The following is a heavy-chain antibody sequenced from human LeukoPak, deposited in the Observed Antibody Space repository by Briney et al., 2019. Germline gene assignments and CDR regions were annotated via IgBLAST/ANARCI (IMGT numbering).Heavy chain of an antibody. CDR1: GDTLTELS. CDR3: ASLQRGYSGYDARGGEFDY. D-gene: IGHD5-12*01. CDR2: INPNSGGT. J-gene: IGHJ4*02. V-gene: IGHV1-2*02. Sequence: GASVKVSCKVSGDTLTELSTHWVRQAPGQGLEWMGWINPNSGGTNYAQKFQGRVTMTRDTSISTAYMELSRLRSDDTAVYYCASLQRGYSGYDARGGEFDYWGQGTLVTVSS.